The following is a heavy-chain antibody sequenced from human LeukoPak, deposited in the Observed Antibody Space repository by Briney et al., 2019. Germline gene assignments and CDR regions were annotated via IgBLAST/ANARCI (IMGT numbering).Heavy chain of an antibody. J-gene: IGHJ4*02. CDR2: INHSGST. CDR3: ARETGELPYYSDY. D-gene: IGHD3-10*01. Sequence: SETLSLTCAVYGGSFSGYYWSWIRQPPGKGLEWIGEINHSGSTNYNPSLKSRVTISVDTSKNQFSLKLSSVTAADTAVYYCARETGELPYYSDYWGQGTLVTVSS. V-gene: IGHV4-34*01. CDR1: GGSFSGYY.